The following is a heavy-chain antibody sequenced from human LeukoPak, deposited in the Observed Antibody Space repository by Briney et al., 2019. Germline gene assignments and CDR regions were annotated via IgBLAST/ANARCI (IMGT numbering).Heavy chain of an antibody. J-gene: IGHJ6*03. CDR2: IQYDGSNK. Sequence: GGSLRLSCVASGFTFSSYGMHWVRQAPGKGLEWVAFIQYDGSNKYYADSVKGRFTISRDNSKNTLYLQMNSLRAEDTAVYYCAKDKYDDYYYMDVWGKGTTVTISS. V-gene: IGHV3-30*02. CDR3: AKDKYDDYYYMDV. CDR1: GFTFSSYG. D-gene: IGHD3-3*01.